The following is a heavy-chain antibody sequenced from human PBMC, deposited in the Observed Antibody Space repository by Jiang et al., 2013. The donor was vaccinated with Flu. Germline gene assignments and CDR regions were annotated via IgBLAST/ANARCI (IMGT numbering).Heavy chain of an antibody. V-gene: IGHV5-10-1*01. D-gene: IGHD3-10*01. CDR3: ARTNRAEDY. J-gene: IGHJ4*02. Sequence: GAEVKKPGESLRISCKGSGYNFTNYWISWVRQMPGKGLEWMGRIDPSDSQSNYDPSFEGHVSFSFDKSISTAYLQWSSLKASDTAIYYCARTNRAEDYWGQGTLVTVSS. CDR2: IDPSDSQS. CDR1: GYNFTNYW.